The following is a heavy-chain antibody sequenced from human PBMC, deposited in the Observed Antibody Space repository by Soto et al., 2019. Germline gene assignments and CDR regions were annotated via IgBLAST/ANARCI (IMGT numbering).Heavy chain of an antibody. CDR2: IIPIFGTA. Sequence: QVQLVQSGAEVKKPGSSVKVSCKASGGTFSSYAISWVRQAPGQGLEWRGGIIPIFGTANYAQKFQGRVTITADEXXSTAYMELSSLRSEDTAVYYCARTNYYDSSGDEDYWGQGTLVTVSS. J-gene: IGHJ4*02. D-gene: IGHD3-22*01. CDR3: ARTNYYDSSGDEDY. V-gene: IGHV1-69*12. CDR1: GGTFSSYA.